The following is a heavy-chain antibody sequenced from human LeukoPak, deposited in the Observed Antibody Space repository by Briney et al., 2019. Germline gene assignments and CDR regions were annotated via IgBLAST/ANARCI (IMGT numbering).Heavy chain of an antibody. CDR2: INHNGNVN. V-gene: IGHV3-7*03. J-gene: IGHJ6*02. CDR1: GFTFSSYW. CDR3: ARGGGLDV. D-gene: IGHD3-16*01. Sequence: GGSLRLSCAAPGFTFSSYWMNWARQAPGKGLEWVASINHNGNVNYYVDFVKGRFTISRDNAKNSLYLQMSNLRAEDTAVYFCARGGGLDVWGQGATVTVSS.